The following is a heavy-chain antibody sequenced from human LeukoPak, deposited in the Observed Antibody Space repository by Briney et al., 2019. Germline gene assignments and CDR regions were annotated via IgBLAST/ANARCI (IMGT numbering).Heavy chain of an antibody. CDR2: IWYDGSKK. CDR3: ARDYYDRSGYFYFDS. D-gene: IGHD3-22*01. Sequence: GRSLRLSCAASGFTFTNFGLHWVRQAPGKGLGWVAVIWYDGSKKYYADSVKGRFTISRDNSKNTLYLQMNSLRADDTSVYYCARDYYDRSGYFYFDSWGQGTLVTVSS. V-gene: IGHV3-33*01. J-gene: IGHJ4*02. CDR1: GFTFTNFG.